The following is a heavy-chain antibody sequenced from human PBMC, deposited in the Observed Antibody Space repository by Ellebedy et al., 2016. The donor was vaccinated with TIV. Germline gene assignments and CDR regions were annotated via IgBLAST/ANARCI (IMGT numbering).Heavy chain of an antibody. Sequence: GESLKISCAASGFTFSSYPMSWVRQAPGKGLEWISAISDSGSATYNEDSVKGRFTISRDNSKNTLYLKMNSLRAEDTVESYCAKVPVGFCKRPFCFYLDDWGQGTLVSVSS. V-gene: IGHV3-23*01. J-gene: IGHJ4*02. D-gene: IGHD2-2*03. CDR2: ISDSGSAT. CDR3: AKVPVGFCKRPFCFYLDD. CDR1: GFTFSSYP.